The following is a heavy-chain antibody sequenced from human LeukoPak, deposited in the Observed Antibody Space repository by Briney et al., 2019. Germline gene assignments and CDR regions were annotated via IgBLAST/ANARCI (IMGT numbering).Heavy chain of an antibody. Sequence: GGSLRLSCAASGFTFSSYAMSWVRQAPGKGLEWVSVISGSGSTTHYADSVKGRFTISRDNSKNTLYLQMNSLRVEDTSVYYCAAETPWFDPWGQGTLVTGSS. CDR3: AAETPWFDP. CDR2: ISGSGSTT. J-gene: IGHJ5*02. V-gene: IGHV3-23*01. CDR1: GFTFSSYA.